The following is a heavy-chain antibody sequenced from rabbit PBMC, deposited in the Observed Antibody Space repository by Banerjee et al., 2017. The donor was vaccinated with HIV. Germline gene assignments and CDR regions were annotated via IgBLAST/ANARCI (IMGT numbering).Heavy chain of an antibody. D-gene: IGHD4-1*01. J-gene: IGHJ4*01. CDR1: GFSFSSSYY. Sequence: QQLVESGGGLVKPGASLTLTCTASGFSFSSSYYMCWVRQAPGKGLEWIACIYAGSSGSTYYATWAKGRFTVSKTSSTTVTLQMTSLTAADTATYFCGSSYYSSVWGSREMWGQGTLVTVS. V-gene: IGHV1S40*01. CDR2: IYAGSSGST. CDR3: GSSYYSSVWGSREM.